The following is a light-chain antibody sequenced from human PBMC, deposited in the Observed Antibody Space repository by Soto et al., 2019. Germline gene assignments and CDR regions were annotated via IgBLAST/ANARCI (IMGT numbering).Light chain of an antibody. CDR2: DAS. CDR1: QSVSSY. J-gene: IGKJ2*02. Sequence: EIVLTQSPATLSLSPGERATLSCRASQSVSSYLAWYQQKPGQAPRLLIHDASNRATGIPARFSGSGSGTDLTLTTISLEPEDFVLFLCQQRSSRPLGTFGQGTKMEIK. V-gene: IGKV3-11*01. CDR3: QQRSSRPLGT.